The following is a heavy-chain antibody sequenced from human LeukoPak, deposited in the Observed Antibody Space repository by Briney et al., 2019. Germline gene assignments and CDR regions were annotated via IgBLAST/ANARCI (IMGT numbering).Heavy chain of an antibody. J-gene: IGHJ4*02. CDR1: GGSISSYY. CDR3: AGTMIVEGKYYFNY. Sequence: SETLSLTCTVSGGSISSYYWSWIRQPAGKGLEWIGRIYTSGSTNYNPSLKSRVTMSVDTSKNQFSLKLSSVTAADTAVYYCAGTMIVEGKYYFNYWGQGTLVTVSS. CDR2: IYTSGST. D-gene: IGHD3-22*01. V-gene: IGHV4-4*07.